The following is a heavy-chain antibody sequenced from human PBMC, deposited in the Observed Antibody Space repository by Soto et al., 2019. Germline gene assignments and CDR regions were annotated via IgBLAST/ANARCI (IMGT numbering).Heavy chain of an antibody. V-gene: IGHV4-59*01. D-gene: IGHD1-7*01. CDR2: IYYSGST. CDR1: GCSISSYY. Sequence: SETLSLTCTVSGCSISSYYWGWIRQPPGKGLEWIGYIYYSGSTNYNPSLKSRVTISVDTSKNPFSLKLSSVTAADTAVYYCARRITGTTYDYWGQGTLVTVSS. J-gene: IGHJ4*02. CDR3: ARRITGTTYDY.